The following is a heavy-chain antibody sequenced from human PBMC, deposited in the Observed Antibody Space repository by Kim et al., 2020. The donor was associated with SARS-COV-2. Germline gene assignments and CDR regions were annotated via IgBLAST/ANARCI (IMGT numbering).Heavy chain of an antibody. CDR1: GGTFSRNG. J-gene: IGHJ6*01. V-gene: IGHV1-69*13. CDR2: IIPILGTT. Sequence: SVKVSCKASGGTFSRNGITWVRQAPGQGLEWMGGIIPILGTTKYAQRFQGRVTISADESASMAYMELSSLRSEDTAVYYCARNLNEVPFCLFGFYYSYG. D-gene: IGHD3-9*01. CDR3: ARNLNEVPFCLFGFYYSYG.